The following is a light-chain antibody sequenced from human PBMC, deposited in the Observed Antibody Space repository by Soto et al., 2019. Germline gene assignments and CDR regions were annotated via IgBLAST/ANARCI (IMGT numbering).Light chain of an antibody. CDR3: QQYNNWPRT. J-gene: IGKJ1*01. V-gene: IGKV3-15*01. CDR1: QSVSPN. Sequence: EIVMTQSPATLSVSPGERATLSCRASQSVSPNLAWYQQKPGQPPRLLIYAASTRATGIPARFSGSGSGTEFTLTINSLQSEDFAVYYCQQYNNWPRTFGQGTKVEIK. CDR2: AAS.